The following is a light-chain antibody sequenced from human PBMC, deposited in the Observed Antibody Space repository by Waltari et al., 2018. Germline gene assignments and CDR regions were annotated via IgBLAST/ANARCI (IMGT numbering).Light chain of an antibody. CDR2: AAS. J-gene: IGKJ2*01. V-gene: IGKV1-8*01. CDR1: QGISSY. Sequence: AIRMTQSPSSFSASIGDRVTITCRASQGISSYLDWYQQKPGKAPKLLIYAASTLQSGVPSRFSGSGSGTDFTLTISCLQSEDFATYYCQQYFSYPNAFGQGTKLEIK. CDR3: QQYFSYPNA.